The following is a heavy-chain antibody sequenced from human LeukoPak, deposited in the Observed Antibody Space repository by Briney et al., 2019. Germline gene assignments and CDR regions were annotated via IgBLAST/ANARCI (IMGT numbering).Heavy chain of an antibody. D-gene: IGHD5-12*01. CDR2: ISDRSSYT. CDR1: GFTFSTYA. Sequence: GGSLRLSCAASGFTFSTYAMHSVRQAPRKGLEWLSYISDRSSYTDHADSVEGRFTISRDHARNSLFLQMNSLRAEDTAVYYCGRDGGGGDDLFDYWGQGTLVTVSS. CDR3: GRDGGGGDDLFDY. J-gene: IGHJ4*02. V-gene: IGHV3-21*05.